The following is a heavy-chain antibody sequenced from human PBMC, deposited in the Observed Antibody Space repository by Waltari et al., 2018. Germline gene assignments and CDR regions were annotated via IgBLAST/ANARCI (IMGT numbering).Heavy chain of an antibody. CDR1: AYSITSGYY. CDR3: ARQDPEYDAFDI. Sequence: QVQLQESGPGLVKPSETLSLTCAVSAYSITSGYYWGWIRQPPGKGLEWIGSIYHSGSTYYNPSLKSRVTISVDTSKNQFSLKLSSVTAADTAVYYCARQDPEYDAFDIWGQGTMVTVSS. J-gene: IGHJ3*02. CDR2: IYHSGST. V-gene: IGHV4-38-2*01.